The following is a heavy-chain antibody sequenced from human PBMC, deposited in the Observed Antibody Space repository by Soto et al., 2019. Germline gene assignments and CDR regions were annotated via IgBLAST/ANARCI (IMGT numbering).Heavy chain of an antibody. J-gene: IGHJ4*02. Sequence: QVQLVQSGAEVKKPGASVRVSCKASGYTFTHYYIHWVRQAPGQGLEWMGIINPNGGITTYAQKFRAGYSMTSDTSTSTVYLELSSLTSEDSAVYYCATSVNSAMAFDYWGQGTLVTVSS. D-gene: IGHD5-18*01. CDR2: INPNGGIT. CDR1: GYTFTHYY. V-gene: IGHV1-46*01. CDR3: ATSVNSAMAFDY.